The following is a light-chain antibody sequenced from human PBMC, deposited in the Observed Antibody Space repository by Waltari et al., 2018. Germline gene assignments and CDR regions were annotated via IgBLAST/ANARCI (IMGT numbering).Light chain of an antibody. Sequence: QSALTQPASVSGSPGQSIAISCTGTSCYLGAFDYVCWYQQHPDKAPKLLLYDVSNRPSGVSTRFFGSKSGNTASLTISGLQAEDEADYYCASYTATSTPYVFGTGTKVTVL. CDR3: ASYTATSTPYV. J-gene: IGLJ1*01. CDR1: SCYLGAFDY. CDR2: DVS. V-gene: IGLV2-14*01.